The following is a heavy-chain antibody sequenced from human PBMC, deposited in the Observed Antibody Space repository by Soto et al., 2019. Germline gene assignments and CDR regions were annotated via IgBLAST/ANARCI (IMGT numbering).Heavy chain of an antibody. Sequence: QVQLVQSGAEVKKPGSSVKVSCKASGGTFSSYAISWVRQAPGQGLEWMGGILPIFGTANYAQKFQGRVTITADESTITAYMELSSLRSEDTAVYYCAGARANIVGATFILFDYLGQGTLVTVSS. CDR1: GGTFSSYA. D-gene: IGHD1-26*01. CDR2: ILPIFGTA. V-gene: IGHV1-69*01. J-gene: IGHJ4*02. CDR3: AGARANIVGATFILFDY.